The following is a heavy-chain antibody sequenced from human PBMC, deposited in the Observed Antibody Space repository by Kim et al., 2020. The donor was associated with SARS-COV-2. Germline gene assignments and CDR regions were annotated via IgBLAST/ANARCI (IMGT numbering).Heavy chain of an antibody. Sequence: ASVKVSCKASGYTFTGYYMHWVRQAPGQGLEWMGWINPNSGGTNYAQKFQGRVTMTRDTSISTAYMELSRLRSDDTAVYYCARDLVPATTPCWFDPWGQGTLVTVSS. CDR3: ARDLVPATTPCWFDP. V-gene: IGHV1-2*02. CDR2: INPNSGGT. J-gene: IGHJ5*02. D-gene: IGHD2-2*01. CDR1: GYTFTGYY.